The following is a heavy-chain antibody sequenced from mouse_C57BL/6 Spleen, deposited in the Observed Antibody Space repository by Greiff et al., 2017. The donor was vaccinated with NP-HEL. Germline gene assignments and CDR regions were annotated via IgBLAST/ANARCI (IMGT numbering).Heavy chain of an antibody. V-gene: IGHV2-2*01. CDR2: IWSGGST. D-gene: IGHD1-1*01. CDR1: GFSLTSYG. Sequence: VQLQQSGPGLVQPSQSLSITCTVSGFSLTSYGVHWVRQSPGKGLEWLGVIWSGGSTDYNAAFISRLSISKDNSKSQVFFKMNSLQADDTAIYYCASPIYYYGSSYYFDVWGTGTTVTVSS. CDR3: ASPIYYYGSSYYFDV. J-gene: IGHJ1*03.